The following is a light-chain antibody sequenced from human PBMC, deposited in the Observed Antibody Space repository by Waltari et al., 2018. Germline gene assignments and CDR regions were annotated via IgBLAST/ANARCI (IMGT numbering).Light chain of an antibody. CDR3: QHVDTYPIT. J-gene: IGKJ5*01. CDR2: FAS. CDR1: QGINTY. V-gene: IGKV1-9*01. Sequence: IQLTQSPSSLSASVGDRVTITCRASQGINTYLAWYQQEPGKAPKLLIYFASTLQSGVPSTFSGSGSGTDFTLTISSLQPEDSATYYCQHVDTYPITFGQGTRLEIK.